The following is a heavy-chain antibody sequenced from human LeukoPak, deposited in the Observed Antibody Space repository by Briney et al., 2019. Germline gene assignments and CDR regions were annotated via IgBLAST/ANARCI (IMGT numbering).Heavy chain of an antibody. D-gene: IGHD4-23*01. Sequence: KPSETLSLIWGLYGASVSGYYGGSTRQPPGKGLEWIGEINHSGSTKYNPSLKSRVTISVDTSKNQFSLKLSSATAADTAVYYCAGGPLTTLELIYYWGQGTLVTVSS. V-gene: IGHV4-34*01. CDR1: GASVSGYY. J-gene: IGHJ4*02. CDR2: INHSGST. CDR3: AGGPLTTLELIYY.